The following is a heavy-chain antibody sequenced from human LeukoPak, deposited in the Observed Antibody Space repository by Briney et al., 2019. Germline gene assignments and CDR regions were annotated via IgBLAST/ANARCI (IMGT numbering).Heavy chain of an antibody. CDR2: IRYDGGNK. CDR3: AKGEYSSSSQVFDY. J-gene: IGHJ4*02. CDR1: GFSFSTYG. D-gene: IGHD6-6*01. V-gene: IGHV3-30*02. Sequence: GGSLRLSCAASGFSFSTYGMHWVRQAPGKGLEWVAFIRYDGGNKFYADSVKGRFTISRDNSKNTLYLQMNSLRGEDTAVYYCAKGEYSSSSQVFDYWGQGTLVTVSS.